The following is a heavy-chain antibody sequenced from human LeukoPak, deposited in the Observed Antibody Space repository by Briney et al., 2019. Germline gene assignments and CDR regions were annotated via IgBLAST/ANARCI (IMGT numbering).Heavy chain of an antibody. D-gene: IGHD6-13*01. Sequence: GGSLRLSCAASGFTFSSYAMSWVRQAPGRGLEWVSAIRGGGADTFWADSVKGRFTISSDNSKSTLYLQMNSLRAEDTAVYYCAKAAGAGSSWYWDYWGQGILVTVSS. CDR2: IRGGGADT. CDR3: AKAAGAGSSWYWDY. J-gene: IGHJ4*02. V-gene: IGHV3-23*01. CDR1: GFTFSSYA.